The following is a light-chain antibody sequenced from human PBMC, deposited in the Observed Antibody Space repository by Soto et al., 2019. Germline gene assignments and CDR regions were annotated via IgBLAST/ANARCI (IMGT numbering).Light chain of an antibody. CDR3: QQYSSYPWT. CDR1: QYMSDW. Sequence: DIQMTQSPSTLSASIGDRVTITCRASQYMSDWLAWYQQKPGKVPKLLISKASYLESGLPLRFSGSGSGREFTLTISSLQPDDFATYSCQQYSSYPWTFGQGTKVEVK. J-gene: IGKJ1*01. V-gene: IGKV1-5*03. CDR2: KAS.